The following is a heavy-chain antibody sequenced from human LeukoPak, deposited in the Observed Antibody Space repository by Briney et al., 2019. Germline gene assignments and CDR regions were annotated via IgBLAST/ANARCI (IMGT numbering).Heavy chain of an antibody. V-gene: IGHV1-18*01. Sequence: ASVKVSCKASGYTFTSYGISWVRQAPGQGLEWMGWISAYNGNTNYAQKLQGRVTMTTDTSTSTAYMELRSLRSDDTAVYYCARERLPGYSYVGPEDAFDIWGQGTMVTVSS. CDR3: ARERLPGYSYVGPEDAFDI. J-gene: IGHJ3*02. CDR2: ISAYNGNT. CDR1: GYTFTSYG. D-gene: IGHD5-18*01.